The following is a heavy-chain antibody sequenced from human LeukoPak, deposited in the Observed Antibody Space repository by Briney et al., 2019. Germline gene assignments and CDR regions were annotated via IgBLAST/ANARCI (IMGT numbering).Heavy chain of an antibody. CDR1: GASISSGGHY. CDR2: IYYSGST. J-gene: IGHJ6*03. Sequence: SETLSLTCTVSGASISSGGHYWSWIRQHPGKGLEWSGYIYYSGSTYYNPSLKSRVTISLDTSKNHFSLKLSSVTAADTAVYYCASALHYYYMDVWGKGTTVTVSS. V-gene: IGHV4-31*03. CDR3: ASALHYYYMDV.